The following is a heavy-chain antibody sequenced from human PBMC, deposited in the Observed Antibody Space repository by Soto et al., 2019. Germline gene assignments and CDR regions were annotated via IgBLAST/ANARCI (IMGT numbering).Heavy chain of an antibody. D-gene: IGHD3-10*01. J-gene: IGHJ6*03. Sequence: PSETLSLTCTVSGGSISTPGYSWSWIRQPPGTAPEWIGYVYHNGNADPQPSLKSRGTISLDGAKNQFSLTMTSVTAADTGLYYFAARPYYYYGLDVWGKLNTVTVCS. CDR3: AARPYYYYGLDV. CDR2: VYHNGNA. CDR1: GGSISTPGYS. V-gene: IGHV4-30-2*01.